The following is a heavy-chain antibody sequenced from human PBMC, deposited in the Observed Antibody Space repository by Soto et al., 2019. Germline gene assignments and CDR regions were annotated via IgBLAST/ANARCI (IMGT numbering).Heavy chain of an antibody. CDR3: AKDRWGDFGDLNLPGY. D-gene: IGHD4-17*01. CDR1: GFTFSSFG. CDR2: ISDDGGSK. V-gene: IGHV3-30*18. J-gene: IGHJ4*02. Sequence: QVLLVESGGGVVQPGRSLRISCAVSGFTFSSFGMHWVRQAPGKGLEWVAVISDDGGSKHYADSVKGRFTISRDNSNNTLYLQMDSLGPEVTAVYYCAKDRWGDFGDLNLPGYWGQGTLVTVSS.